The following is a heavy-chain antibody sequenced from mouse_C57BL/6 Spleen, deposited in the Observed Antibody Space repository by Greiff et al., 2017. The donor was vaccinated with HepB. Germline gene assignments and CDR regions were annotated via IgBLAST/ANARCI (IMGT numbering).Heavy chain of an antibody. CDR3: SSGGHGSILSFHFDV. Sequence: QVQLQQPGAELVKPGASVKMSCKASGYTFTSYWITWVKQRPGQGLEWIGDIYPGSGSTNYNEKFKSKATLTVDTSYSTAYLQLSSLTSEGSAVYYCSSGGHGSILSFHFDVWGTGTPVTVSS. D-gene: IGHD1-1*01. J-gene: IGHJ1*03. CDR2: IYPGSGST. V-gene: IGHV1-55*01. CDR1: GYTFTSYW.